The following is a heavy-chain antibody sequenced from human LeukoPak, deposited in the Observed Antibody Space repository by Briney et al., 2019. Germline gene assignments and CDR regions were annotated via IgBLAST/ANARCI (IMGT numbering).Heavy chain of an antibody. CDR2: INSGGSST. V-gene: IGHV3-74*01. CDR3: AKGPQYYDFWSGYQTRTDY. D-gene: IGHD3-3*01. J-gene: IGHJ4*02. Sequence: QPGGSLRLSCAASGFTFSSYWMHWVRQAPGKGLVWVSRINSGGSSTSYADSVKGRFTISRDNSKNTLYLQMNSLRAEDTAVYYCAKGPQYYDFWSGYQTRTDYWGQGTLVTVSS. CDR1: GFTFSSYW.